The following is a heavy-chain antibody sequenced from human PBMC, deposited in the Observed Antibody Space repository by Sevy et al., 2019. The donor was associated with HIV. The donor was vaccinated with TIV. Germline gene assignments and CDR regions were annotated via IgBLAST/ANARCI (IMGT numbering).Heavy chain of an antibody. V-gene: IGHV1-18*01. CDR1: GYTFTSYG. CDR3: ARDQPWGVVIVNFDY. CDR2: ISAYNGNT. J-gene: IGHJ4*02. D-gene: IGHD3-3*01. Sequence: ASVKVSCKASGYTFTSYGISWVRQAPGQGLEWMGWISAYNGNTNYAQKLQGRVTMTTDTSTSTAYMELRSLRSDDTAVYYCARDQPWGVVIVNFDYWGQGTLVTVSS.